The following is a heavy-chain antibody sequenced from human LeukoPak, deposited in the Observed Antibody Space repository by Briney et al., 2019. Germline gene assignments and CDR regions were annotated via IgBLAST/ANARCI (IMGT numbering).Heavy chain of an antibody. CDR1: GYTLTEIS. CDR3: ATLPRPYYYYGMDV. V-gene: IGHV1-24*01. CDR2: FDPEDGET. Sequence: GASVKVSCKASGYTLTEISMHWVRQALGKGLEWLGRFDPEDGETIYAQKFQGRVTMTEDTSTDTAYMELSSLRSEDTAVYYCATLPRPYYYYGMDVWGQGTTVTVSS. J-gene: IGHJ6*02.